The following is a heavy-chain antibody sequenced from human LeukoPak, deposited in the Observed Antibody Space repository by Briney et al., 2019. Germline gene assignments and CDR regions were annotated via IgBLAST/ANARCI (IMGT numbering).Heavy chain of an antibody. CDR1: GYSFTSYW. J-gene: IGHJ6*02. CDR2: IYPDDSDT. Sequence: KPGESLKISCKGSGYSFTSYWIAWVRQMPGKGLEWMGIIYPDDSDTRYSPSFRGQVNISADKSISTAYLQWSSLRASDTAIYYCARRGVWAVVGRDWGLDVWGQGTTVSVSS. CDR3: ARRGVWAVVGRDWGLDV. D-gene: IGHD6-19*01. V-gene: IGHV5-51*01.